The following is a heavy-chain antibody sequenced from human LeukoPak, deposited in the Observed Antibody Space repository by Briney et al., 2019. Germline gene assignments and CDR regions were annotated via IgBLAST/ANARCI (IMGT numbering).Heavy chain of an antibody. D-gene: IGHD6-13*01. CDR3: AKRRESRSSSWYINGDAFDI. CDR1: GGTFSSYA. Sequence: SVKVSCKASGGTFSSYAISWVRQAPGQGLEWMGRIIPILGIANYAQKFQGRVTITADKSTSTAYMELSSLRSEDTAVYYCAKRRESRSSSWYINGDAFDIWGQGTMVTVSS. J-gene: IGHJ3*02. V-gene: IGHV1-69*04. CDR2: IIPILGIA.